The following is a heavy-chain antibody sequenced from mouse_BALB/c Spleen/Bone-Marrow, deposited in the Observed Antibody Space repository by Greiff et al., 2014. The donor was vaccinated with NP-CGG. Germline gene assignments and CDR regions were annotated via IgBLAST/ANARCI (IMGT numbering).Heavy chain of an antibody. Sequence: QVQLQQSGAELVKPGASVKISCKAPGYTFSNYWIEWVKQRPGHGLEWIGEILPGSGTTNYNEKFDDKAAFTADTSSNTAYTQLSSLTSEDSAVYYCARGLPLDFWGQGTTLTVSS. CDR2: ILPGSGTT. CDR3: ARGLPLDF. J-gene: IGHJ2*01. D-gene: IGHD2-4*01. V-gene: IGHV1-9*01. CDR1: GYTFSNYW.